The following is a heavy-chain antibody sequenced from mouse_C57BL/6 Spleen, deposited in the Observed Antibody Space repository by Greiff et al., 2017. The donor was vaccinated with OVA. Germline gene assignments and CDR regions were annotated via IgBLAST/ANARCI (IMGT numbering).Heavy chain of an antibody. D-gene: IGHD3-2*02. CDR2: IYPGDGDT. CDR3: ARDGQLRPRHY. J-gene: IGHJ4*01. CDR1: GYAFSSSW. V-gene: IGHV1-82*01. Sequence: QVQLQQSGPELVKPGASVKISCKASGYAFSSSWMNWVKQRPGKGLEWIGRIYPGDGDTNYNGKFKGKATLTADKSSSTAYMQLSSLTSEDSAVYVCARDGQLRPRHYWGQGTSVTVSS.